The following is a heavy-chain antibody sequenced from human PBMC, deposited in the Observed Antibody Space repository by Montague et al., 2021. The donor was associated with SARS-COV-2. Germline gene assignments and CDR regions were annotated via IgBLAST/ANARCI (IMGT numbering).Heavy chain of an antibody. Sequence: TLSLTCTVSGGSISSGSYYWSWIRQPAGKGLEWIGRIYNTGRTNYNPSLKSRVTISVDTSKNQFSLKLSSVTAADTAAYYCASERAYDYGSGTYPGGFDIWGQGTMVTVSS. CDR1: GGSISSGSYY. CDR3: ASERAYDYGSGTYPGGFDI. D-gene: IGHD3-10*01. V-gene: IGHV4-61*02. CDR2: IYNTGRT. J-gene: IGHJ3*02.